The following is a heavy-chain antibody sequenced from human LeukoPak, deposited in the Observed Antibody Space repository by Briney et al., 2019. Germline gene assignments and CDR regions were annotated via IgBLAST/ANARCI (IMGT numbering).Heavy chain of an antibody. CDR2: IVSIFGTT. CDR1: GGTFSSYG. CDR3: ARDYYYDSSGYHPAEYFNH. V-gene: IGHV1-69*06. Sequence: SVKVSCKASGGTFSSYGISWVRQAPGQGLEWMARIVSIFGTTNYAQKFQGRVTITADTSTSIAYMDLRSLRSKDTAVYYCARDYYYDSSGYHPAEYFNHWGQGTLVTVSS. D-gene: IGHD3-22*01. J-gene: IGHJ1*01.